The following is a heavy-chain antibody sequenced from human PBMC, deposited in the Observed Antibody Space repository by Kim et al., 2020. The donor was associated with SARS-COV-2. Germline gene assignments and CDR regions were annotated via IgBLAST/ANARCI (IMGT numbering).Heavy chain of an antibody. Sequence: GGSLRLSCAASGFTFSSYGMHWVRQAPGKGLEWVAVISYDGSNKNYVDSVKGRFPISRDNSKNTLYLQMNSLRAEDTAVYYCARDMASYSSGWIDYYYGMEVWGQGTTVTVSS. V-gene: IGHV3-30*04. CDR2: ISYDGSNK. CDR3: ARDMASYSSGWIDYYYGMEV. D-gene: IGHD6-19*01. J-gene: IGHJ6*02. CDR1: GFTFSSYG.